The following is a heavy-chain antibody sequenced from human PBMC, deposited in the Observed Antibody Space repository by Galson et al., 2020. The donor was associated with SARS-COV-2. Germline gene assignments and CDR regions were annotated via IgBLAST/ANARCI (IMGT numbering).Heavy chain of an antibody. Sequence: GGSLRLSCAASGFTFSSYAMHWVRQAPGKGLEWVAVISYDGSNKYYADSVKGRFTISRDNSKNTLYLQMNSLRAEDTAVYYCARDSTFYDILTGYYVRVPDYYYYYYMDVWGKGTTVTVSS. CDR3: ARDSTFYDILTGYYVRVPDYYYYYYMDV. CDR2: ISYDGSNK. V-gene: IGHV3-30*01. CDR1: GFTFSSYA. J-gene: IGHJ6*03. D-gene: IGHD3-9*01.